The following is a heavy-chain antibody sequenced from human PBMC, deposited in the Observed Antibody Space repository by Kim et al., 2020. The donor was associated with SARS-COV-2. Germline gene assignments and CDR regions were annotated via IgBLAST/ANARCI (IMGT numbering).Heavy chain of an antibody. Sequence: GGSLRLSCAASGFTLSTYWMHWVRQAPGKGLVWVSGIKSDGSSTTYADSVKGRFTISRDNAKNTLYLQINSLRAEDTAVYYCARANYATPNWFDPWGQGT. D-gene: IGHD2-15*01. CDR2: IKSDGSST. CDR1: GFTLSTYW. J-gene: IGHJ5*02. CDR3: ARANYATPNWFDP. V-gene: IGHV3-74*03.